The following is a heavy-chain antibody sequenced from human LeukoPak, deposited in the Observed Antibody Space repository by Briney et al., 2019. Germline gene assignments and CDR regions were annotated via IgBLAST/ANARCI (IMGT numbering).Heavy chain of an antibody. D-gene: IGHD1-1*01. CDR3: TKDRVWNSFDS. J-gene: IGHJ4*02. CDR2: INTDGSST. CDR1: GFTFSSHW. Sequence: GGSLRLSCAASGFTFSSHWMNWVRQAPGKGLVWVSRINTDGSSTTYADSVKGRFTTSRDNAKNTLYLQMNSLKNEDTAVYYCTKDRVWNSFDSWGQGTLVIVSS. V-gene: IGHV3-74*01.